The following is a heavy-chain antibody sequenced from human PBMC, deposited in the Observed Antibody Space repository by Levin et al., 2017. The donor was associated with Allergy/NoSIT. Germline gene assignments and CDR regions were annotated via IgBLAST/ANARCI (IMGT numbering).Heavy chain of an antibody. Sequence: ASVKVSCKASGYTFTSYGISWVRQAPGQGLEWMGWISAYNGNTNYAQKLQGRVTMTTDTSTSTAYMELRSLRSDDTAVYYCARDIRGSGYYYDSSGYDDAFDIWGQGTMVTVSS. CDR2: ISAYNGNT. V-gene: IGHV1-18*01. CDR3: ARDIRGSGYYYDSSGYDDAFDI. J-gene: IGHJ3*02. D-gene: IGHD3-22*01. CDR1: GYTFTSYG.